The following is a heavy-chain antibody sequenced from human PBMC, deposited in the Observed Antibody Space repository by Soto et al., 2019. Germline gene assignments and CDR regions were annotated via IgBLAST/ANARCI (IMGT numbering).Heavy chain of an antibody. D-gene: IGHD3-10*02. V-gene: IGHV3-33*01. CDR3: ARDRIPYYVRSVGLDY. Sequence: QVQLVESGGGVVQPGRSLRLSCAASGFTFSSYGMHWVRQAPGKGLEWVAVIWYDGSNKYYADSVKGRFTISRDNSKNTLYLQMNSLRAEDTAVYYCARDRIPYYVRSVGLDYWGQGTLVTVSS. J-gene: IGHJ4*02. CDR1: GFTFSSYG. CDR2: IWYDGSNK.